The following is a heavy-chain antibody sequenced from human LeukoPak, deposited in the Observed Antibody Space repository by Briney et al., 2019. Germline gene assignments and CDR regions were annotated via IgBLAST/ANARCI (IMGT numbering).Heavy chain of an antibody. CDR2: IYHSGST. CDR1: GYSISSGYY. D-gene: IGHD6-19*01. Sequence: SETLSLTCTVSGYSISSGYYWDWIRQPPGQGLEWIGSIYHSGSTSYNPSLKSRVTISVDTSKNQFSLKLSSVTAADTAIYYCMRRQSSGWYVYWGQGTLITVSS. CDR3: MRRQSSGWYVY. J-gene: IGHJ4*02. V-gene: IGHV4-38-2*02.